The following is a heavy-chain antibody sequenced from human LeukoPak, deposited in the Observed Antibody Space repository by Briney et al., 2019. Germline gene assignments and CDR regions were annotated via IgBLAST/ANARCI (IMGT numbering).Heavy chain of an antibody. J-gene: IGHJ5*02. CDR2: IYYSGST. D-gene: IGHD3-22*01. CDR3: PALRAYYPPPCFDP. V-gene: IGHV4-30-4*01. Sequence: SETLSLTCTVSGGSISSGDYYWSWIRQPPGKGLEWIGYIYYSGSTYYNPSLKSRVTISVNTSKNQFSLKLSSVTAADPALYYCPALRAYYPPPCFDPCRQRTLLTVS. CDR1: GGSISSGDYY.